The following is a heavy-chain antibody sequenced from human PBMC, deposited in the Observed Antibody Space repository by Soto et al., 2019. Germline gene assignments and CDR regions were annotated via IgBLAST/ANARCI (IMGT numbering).Heavy chain of an antibody. CDR3: ARGSLYYHYGLDV. CDR1: GYTFTSYY. Sequence: SVKASFKASGYTFTSYYMHWVRQSPGQGLEFMGIINPSWGITIYAQKFQGRVTMTGDTSTSTVYMELSSLRSEDTAVYYCARGSLYYHYGLDVWGQGTTVTVSS. V-gene: IGHV1-46*01. J-gene: IGHJ6*02. CDR2: INPSWGIT.